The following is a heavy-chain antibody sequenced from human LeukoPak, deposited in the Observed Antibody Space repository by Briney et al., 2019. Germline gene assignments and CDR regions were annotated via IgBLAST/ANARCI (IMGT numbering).Heavy chain of an antibody. CDR1: GFTFGSYA. J-gene: IGHJ4*02. CDR3: AKDASLTGYSSGWYSALDY. D-gene: IGHD6-19*01. CDR2: ISGSGGST. V-gene: IGHV3-23*01. Sequence: GGSLRLSCAGSGFTFGSYATSWVRQAPGKGLEWVSAISGSGGSTYYADSVKGRFTISRDNSKSTLYLQMNSLRADDTAVYYCAKDASLTGYSSGWYSALDYWGQGTLVTVSS.